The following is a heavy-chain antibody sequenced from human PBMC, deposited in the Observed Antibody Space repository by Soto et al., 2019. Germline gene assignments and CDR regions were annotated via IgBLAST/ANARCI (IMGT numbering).Heavy chain of an antibody. V-gene: IGHV3-7*05. CDR1: GFTFSGYW. J-gene: IGHJ4*02. CDR2: IKEDGSEK. CDR3: ASTRGY. Sequence: EVRLVESGGGLVQPGGSLRLSCAASGFTFSGYWMKWVRQAPGKGLEWVATIKEDGSEKYYVDSVKGRFTISRDSAKNSVHLQMNSLRVEDTAVYYCASTRGYWGQGTLVTVSS. D-gene: IGHD3-3*01.